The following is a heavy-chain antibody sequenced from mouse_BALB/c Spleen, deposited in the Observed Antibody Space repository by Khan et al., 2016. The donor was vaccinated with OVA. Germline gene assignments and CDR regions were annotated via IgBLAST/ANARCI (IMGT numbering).Heavy chain of an antibody. CDR1: GYSFRNFG. Sequence: QIQLVQSGPELKKPGETVKISCKASGYSFRNFGMNWVKEAPGKGLEWMGWINTYTGEPTYADDFKGRFAFSLETSASTAYLQISNLTNEDTATYFCARPHYISYTMAYWGQGTSVTVSS. CDR3: ARPHYISYTMAY. CDR2: INTYTGEP. J-gene: IGHJ4*01. D-gene: IGHD1-1*01. V-gene: IGHV9-3-1*01.